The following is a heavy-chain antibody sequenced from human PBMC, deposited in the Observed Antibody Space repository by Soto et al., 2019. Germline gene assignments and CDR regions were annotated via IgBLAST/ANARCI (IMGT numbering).Heavy chain of an antibody. CDR2: ISNTSRTK. D-gene: IGHD3-10*01. J-gene: IGHJ6*02. CDR1: GFDFSKYN. Sequence: EVQVVESGGGLIQPGGSLRLSCAGSGFDFSKYNMDWVRQAPGKGLEWISYISNTSRTKFYADSVKGRFTISRDNARNSLFLEMNSLRDEDTAVYYCASYGNRGYDMDVWGQGTTVTVSS. V-gene: IGHV3-48*02. CDR3: ASYGNRGYDMDV.